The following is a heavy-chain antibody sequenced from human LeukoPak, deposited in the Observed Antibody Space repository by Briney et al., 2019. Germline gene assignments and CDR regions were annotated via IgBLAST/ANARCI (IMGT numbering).Heavy chain of an antibody. V-gene: IGHV1-46*01. CDR1: GYTFTSYW. Sequence: ASVKVSCKASGYTFTSYWIQWVRQAPGHGLEWAGLINPSDGSVAYAHRFQGRVTMTRDTSTSIVYMDLSSLRSEDTAVYYCAKAPRNSSTMLDYWGQGTLLTVSS. D-gene: IGHD6-13*01. J-gene: IGHJ4*02. CDR3: AKAPRNSSTMLDY. CDR2: INPSDGSV.